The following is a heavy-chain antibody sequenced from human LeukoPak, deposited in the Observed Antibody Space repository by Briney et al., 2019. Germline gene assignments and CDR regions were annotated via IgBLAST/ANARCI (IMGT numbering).Heavy chain of an antibody. Sequence: GESLKISCKASGYTSTIYWIGWVRQMPGGGLEWMGIIYRGDSDTRYSPSFQGQVTISVDKSISTAYLQWSSLKASDTATYYCARNGNYLDAFNIWGQGTMVPVSS. V-gene: IGHV5-51*01. CDR1: GYTSTIYW. J-gene: IGHJ3*02. CDR3: ARNGNYLDAFNI. CDR2: IYRGDSDT. D-gene: IGHD1-1*01.